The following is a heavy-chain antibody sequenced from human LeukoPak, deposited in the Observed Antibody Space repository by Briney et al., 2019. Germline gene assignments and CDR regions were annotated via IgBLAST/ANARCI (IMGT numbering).Heavy chain of an antibody. V-gene: IGHV3-15*01. CDR2: ITSKSAGGTT. Sequence: GGSLRLSCAASGFTFNNAWLSWIRQAPGKGLVWVARITSKSAGGTTDYPAPVKGRFTISRDDSKNMLYLQMNSLKTEDTAVYYCTTDSGDYGDYVREWGQGTLVTVSS. CDR1: GFTFNNAW. J-gene: IGHJ4*02. D-gene: IGHD4-17*01. CDR3: TTDSGDYGDYVRE.